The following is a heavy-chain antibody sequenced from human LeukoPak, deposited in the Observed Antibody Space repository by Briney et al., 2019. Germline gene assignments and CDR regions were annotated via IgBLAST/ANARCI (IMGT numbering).Heavy chain of an antibody. Sequence: ASVKVPCKASGYTFTGYYMHWVRQASGQGLEWMGWINPNSGGTNYAQKFQGRVTMTSDTYISTPYMELSRLRSDDTAVYYCAREAAAGRDPPDYWGQGTLVTVSS. CDR2: INPNSGGT. CDR3: AREAAAGRDPPDY. J-gene: IGHJ4*02. CDR1: GYTFTGYY. V-gene: IGHV1-2*02. D-gene: IGHD6-13*01.